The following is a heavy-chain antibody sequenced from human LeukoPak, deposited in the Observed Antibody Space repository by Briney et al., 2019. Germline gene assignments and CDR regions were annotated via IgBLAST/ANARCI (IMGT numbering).Heavy chain of an antibody. D-gene: IGHD3-10*01. CDR1: GFTFSSYE. CDR2: ISSSGSTI. J-gene: IGHJ6*03. CDR3: ARDTYGSGSYGYYYMDV. Sequence: GGSLRLSCAASGFTFSSYEMNWVRQAPGKGLEWVSYISSSGSTIYYADSVKGRFTISRDNAKNSLYLQMNSLRAEDTAVYYCARDTYGSGSYGYYYMDVWGKGTMVTVSS. V-gene: IGHV3-48*03.